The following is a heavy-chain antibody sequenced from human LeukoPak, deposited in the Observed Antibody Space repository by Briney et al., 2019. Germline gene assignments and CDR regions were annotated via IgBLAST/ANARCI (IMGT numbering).Heavy chain of an antibody. CDR2: ISYDGSNK. CDR1: GFTFSTYT. CDR3: ATSGGYQLLFYYFQY. V-gene: IGHV3-30*04. J-gene: IGHJ4*02. Sequence: GGSLRLSCAASGFTFSTYTFHWVRQAPGRGLEWVAVISYDGSNKYYADSVKGRFTISRDNSKNTLYLQMNSLRSEDTAVYYCATSGGYQLLFYYFQYWGQGTLVTVSS. D-gene: IGHD2-2*01.